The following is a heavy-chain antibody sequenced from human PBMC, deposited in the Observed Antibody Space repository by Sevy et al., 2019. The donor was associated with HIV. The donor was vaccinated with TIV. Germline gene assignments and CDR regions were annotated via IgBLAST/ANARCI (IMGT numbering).Heavy chain of an antibody. CDR1: GFTFSSYA. CDR3: AKGSAYYDSSGYYTDGGYFDY. Sequence: GSLRLSCAASGFTFSSYAVSWVRQAPGKGLEWVSAISGSGGSTYYADSVKGRFTISRDNSKNTLYLQMNSLRAEDTAVYYCAKGSAYYDSSGYYTDGGYFDYWGQGTLVTVSS. CDR2: ISGSGGST. V-gene: IGHV3-23*01. D-gene: IGHD3-22*01. J-gene: IGHJ4*02.